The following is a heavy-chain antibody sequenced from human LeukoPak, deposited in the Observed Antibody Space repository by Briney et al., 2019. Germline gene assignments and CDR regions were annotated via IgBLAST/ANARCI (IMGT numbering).Heavy chain of an antibody. CDR1: GFTFSDYY. Sequence: GGSLRLSCAASGFTFSDYYMSWIRQAPGKGLEWVSYISSSGSTIYYADSVKGRFTISRDNAKNSLYLQMNSLRAEDTAVYYCARFHSSSWYGWFDPWGQGTLVTVSS. CDR2: ISSSGSTI. D-gene: IGHD6-13*01. V-gene: IGHV3-11*01. J-gene: IGHJ5*02. CDR3: ARFHSSSWYGWFDP.